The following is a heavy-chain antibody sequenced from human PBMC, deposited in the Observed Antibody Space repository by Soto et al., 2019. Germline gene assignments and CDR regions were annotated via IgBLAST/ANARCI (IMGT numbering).Heavy chain of an antibody. Sequence: EVHLVESGGGVVQPGESLRLSCAASGLTVSSCQMSWVRQAPGKGLEWVSVIFSGGSEYYADSVKGRFTISRDTSKNTLYLQMNSLRVEDTAVYYCARDSAASFDYWGQGTLVTVSS. CDR2: IFSGGSE. V-gene: IGHV3-66*01. D-gene: IGHD2-15*01. CDR3: ARDSAASFDY. J-gene: IGHJ4*02. CDR1: GLTVSSCQ.